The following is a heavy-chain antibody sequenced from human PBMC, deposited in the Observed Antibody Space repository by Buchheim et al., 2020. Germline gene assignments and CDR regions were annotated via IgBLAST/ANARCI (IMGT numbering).Heavy chain of an antibody. CDR1: GFSFSDYW. D-gene: IGHD6-6*01. Sequence: EVQLVESGGGLVQSGGSLRLSCAASGFSFSDYWMTWVRQAPGKGLEWVANIKKDGSEKWYVESVTGRFSISKDNADNSLFLQMNSLRAEDTAVYYCASSKGIAARDYYYYGMDVWGQGTT. CDR3: ASSKGIAARDYYYYGMDV. V-gene: IGHV3-7*01. J-gene: IGHJ6*02. CDR2: IKKDGSEK.